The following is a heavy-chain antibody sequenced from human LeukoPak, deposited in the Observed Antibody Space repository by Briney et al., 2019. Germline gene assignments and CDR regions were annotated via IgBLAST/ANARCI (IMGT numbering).Heavy chain of an antibody. CDR3: ASGYYYDSSGYSYFQH. CDR1: GGSFSGYY. D-gene: IGHD3-22*01. CDR2: INHSGST. Sequence: SETLSLTCAVYGGSFSGYYWSWIRQPPGKGLEWIGEINHSGSTNYNPSLKSRVTISVDMSKNQFSLKLSSVTAADTAVYYCASGYYYDSSGYSYFQHWGQGTLVTVSP. J-gene: IGHJ1*01. V-gene: IGHV4-34*01.